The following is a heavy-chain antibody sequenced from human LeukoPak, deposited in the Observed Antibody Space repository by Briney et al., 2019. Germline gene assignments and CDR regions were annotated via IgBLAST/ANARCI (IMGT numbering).Heavy chain of an antibody. CDR2: ISSSSSYI. D-gene: IGHD3-3*01. CDR3: ARDSDSNFWSGSYIDY. CDR1: GFTFSSYS. J-gene: IGHJ4*02. V-gene: IGHV3-21*01. Sequence: GGSLRLSCAASGFTFSSYSMNWVRQAPGKGLEWVSSISSSSSYIYYADSVKGRFTISRDNAKNSLYLQMNSLRVEDMAVYYCARDSDSNFWSGSYIDYWGQGTLVTVSS.